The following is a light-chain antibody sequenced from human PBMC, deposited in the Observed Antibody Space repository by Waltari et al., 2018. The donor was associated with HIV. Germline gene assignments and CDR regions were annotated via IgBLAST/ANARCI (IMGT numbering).Light chain of an antibody. J-gene: IGKJ1*01. V-gene: IGKV3-15*01. CDR3: QQYNNWPWT. Sequence: DIVTTQPPATLSVSPGERATISCAASQSVISDLAWYQQKPGQAPRRLIYGASTRATGIPARFSGSGSGTEFILAITSLQSEDFAVYYCQQYNNWPWTFGQGTKVEIK. CDR2: GAS. CDR1: QSVISD.